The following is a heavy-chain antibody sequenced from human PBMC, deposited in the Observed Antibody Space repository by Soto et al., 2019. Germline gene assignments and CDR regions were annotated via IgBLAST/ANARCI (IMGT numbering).Heavy chain of an antibody. D-gene: IGHD6-13*01. CDR1: GGSFSGYY. CDR2: INHTGST. J-gene: IGHJ2*01. V-gene: IGHV4-34*01. Sequence: QVQLQQWGAGLLKPSETLSLTCAVYGGSFSGYYWSWIRQPPGKGLAWIGEINHTGSTNDNPSLKSRVTISVDTSKNQFSLKLSSVTAADTAVYYCARDPRSSWYYYNIPWYFDLWGRGTLVTVSS. CDR3: ARDPRSSWYYYNIPWYFDL.